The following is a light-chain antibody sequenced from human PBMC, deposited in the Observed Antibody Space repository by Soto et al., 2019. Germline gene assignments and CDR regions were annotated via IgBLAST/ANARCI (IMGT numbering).Light chain of an antibody. CDR1: QGISSY. CDR2: AAS. V-gene: IGKV1-8*01. Sequence: AIRMTQSPSSLSASTGDRVTITCRASQGISSYLAWYQQKPGKAPKLLIYAASTLQSGVPSRFSGRGSGTDFTLTIRCLQSEDFATYYCQHYYSYPRTFGQGTKVPIK. CDR3: QHYYSYPRT. J-gene: IGKJ1*01.